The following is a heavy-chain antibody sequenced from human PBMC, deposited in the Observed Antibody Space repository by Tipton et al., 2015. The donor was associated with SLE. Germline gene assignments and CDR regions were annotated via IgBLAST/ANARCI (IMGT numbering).Heavy chain of an antibody. V-gene: IGHV4-39*07. Sequence: TLSLTCTVSGGSISSSSYYWGWIRQPPGKGLEWIGSIYYSGSTYYNPSLRSRVTVSVDTSKNQFSLNLSSVTAADTAVYYCARDTAHYGSGDGAFDIWGQGTMVTVSS. D-gene: IGHD3-10*01. CDR3: ARDTAHYGSGDGAFDI. J-gene: IGHJ3*02. CDR2: IYYSGST. CDR1: GGSISSSSYY.